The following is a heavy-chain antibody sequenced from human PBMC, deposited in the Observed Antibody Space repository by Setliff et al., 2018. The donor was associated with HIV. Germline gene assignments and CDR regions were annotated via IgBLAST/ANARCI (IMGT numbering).Heavy chain of an antibody. J-gene: IGHJ4*02. Sequence: SETLSLTCTVSGDSINSGNYYWSWIRQPAGKGLEWIGRIYSSGSTNYDPSLKSRVTMSVDTSKNQFSLKLSSVTAADTAVYYCARAGKYYSDTSGYYYLDYWGQGTLVTVSS. CDR3: ARAGKYYSDTSGYYYLDY. V-gene: IGHV4-61*02. CDR2: IYSSGST. D-gene: IGHD3-22*01. CDR1: GDSINSGNYY.